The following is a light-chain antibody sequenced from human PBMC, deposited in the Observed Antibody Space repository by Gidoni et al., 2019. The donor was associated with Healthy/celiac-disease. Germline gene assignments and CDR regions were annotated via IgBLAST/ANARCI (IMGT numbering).Light chain of an antibody. CDR1: QGISNY. V-gene: IGKV1-27*01. CDR3: QKYNSPPLT. CDR2: AAS. Sequence: DIQMTQSPSSLSASVGDRVTITCRASQGISNYLAWYQQKPGKVPKLLIYAASTLQSGVPSRFSGSGSGTDFTLPISSLQPEDVATYYCQKYNSPPLTFGGGTKVEIK. J-gene: IGKJ4*01.